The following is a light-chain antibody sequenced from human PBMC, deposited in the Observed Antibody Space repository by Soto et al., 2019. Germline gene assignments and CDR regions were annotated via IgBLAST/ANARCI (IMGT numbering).Light chain of an antibody. Sequence: EIVLTQSPATLSLSPGERATLSCRASQSVGGYLAWYQQRPGQAPRVLTYGASTRATGVPARFSGSGSGTDFTLTISSLQSEEFATYYCQQYNNWPGTFGKGTKVDIK. CDR3: QQYNNWPGT. CDR1: QSVGGY. J-gene: IGKJ1*01. CDR2: GAS. V-gene: IGKV3-15*01.